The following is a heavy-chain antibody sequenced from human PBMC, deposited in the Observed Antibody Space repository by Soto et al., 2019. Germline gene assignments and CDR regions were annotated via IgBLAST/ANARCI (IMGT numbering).Heavy chain of an antibody. CDR2: IRFDGSNI. V-gene: IGHV3-33*01. CDR1: AVTFTGYG. CDR3: ARDGVGSTAYFGYFDY. D-gene: IGHD1-26*01. J-gene: IGHJ4*02. Sequence: AXAVTFTGYGMHWVRQAPGKGLEWVAVIRFDGSNIYYADSVKGRFTISRDNARNMLYLQMNSLRAEDTAVYYCARDGVGSTAYFGYFDYWGLGTLVTVSS.